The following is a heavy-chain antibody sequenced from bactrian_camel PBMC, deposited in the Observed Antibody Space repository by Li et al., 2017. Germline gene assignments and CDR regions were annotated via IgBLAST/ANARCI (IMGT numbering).Heavy chain of an antibody. CDR3: ATAAWFALVPSNY. D-gene: IGHD1*01. CDR2: INSGGGST. Sequence: VQLVESGGGLVQPGGSLRLSCVASGFTFSTYDMSWVRQAPGKGLEWVSAINSGGGSTAYADSVKGRFTISRDNAANTLYLQMNSLKTEDTAVYYCATAAWFALVPSNYWGQGTQVTVS. V-gene: IGHV3S40*01. J-gene: IGHJ4*01. CDR1: GFTFSTYD.